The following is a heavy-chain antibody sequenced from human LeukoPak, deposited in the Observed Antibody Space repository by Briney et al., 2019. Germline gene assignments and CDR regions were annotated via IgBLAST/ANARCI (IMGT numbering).Heavy chain of an antibody. D-gene: IGHD3-10*01. J-gene: IGHJ4*02. V-gene: IGHV3-74*01. Sequence: TGGSLRLSCAASGFTFSSYWMHWVRQAPGKSLVWVSRINSDGSSTTYADSVKGRFTISRDNAKNTLYLQMNSLRAEDTAVYYCAMSYYGSVYWGQGTLVTVSS. CDR3: AMSYYGSVY. CDR2: INSDGSST. CDR1: GFTFSSYW.